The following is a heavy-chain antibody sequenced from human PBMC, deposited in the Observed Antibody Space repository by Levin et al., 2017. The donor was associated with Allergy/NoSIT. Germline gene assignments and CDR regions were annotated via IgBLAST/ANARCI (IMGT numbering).Heavy chain of an antibody. J-gene: IGHJ5*02. V-gene: IGHV2-70*01. Sequence: SGPTPVKPTQTLTLTCTFSGFSLTPRGMCVTWIRQPPGKALEWLALIDWDDDKYYSTSLKTRLTISRDTSKNQVVLTITNMDHVDTATYYCARMTYFDSSGYYSGRGWFDPWGQGTLVTVSS. CDR2: IDWDDDK. CDR1: GFSLTPRGMC. D-gene: IGHD3-22*01. CDR3: ARMTYFDSSGYYSGRGWFDP.